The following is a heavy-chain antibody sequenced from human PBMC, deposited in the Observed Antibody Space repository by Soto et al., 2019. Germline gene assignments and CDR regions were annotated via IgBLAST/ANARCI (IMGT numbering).Heavy chain of an antibody. CDR2: ISPHNRNT. V-gene: IGHV1-18*01. Sequence: XSVKISFEASGYTFCHFYIKRVRQAPGQCLEWMGAISPHNRNTNYAEKFRGRVTMTTDTSTTTAYMELRSLRSDDTAVYYCARDEGGYDILTGYYNAHHFDKWGQGALVTVSS. CDR1: GYTFCHFY. CDR3: ARDEGGYDILTGYYNAHHFDK. J-gene: IGHJ4*02. D-gene: IGHD3-9*01.